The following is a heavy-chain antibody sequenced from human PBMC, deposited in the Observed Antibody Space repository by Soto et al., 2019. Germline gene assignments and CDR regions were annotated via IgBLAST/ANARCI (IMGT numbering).Heavy chain of an antibody. CDR2: IKQDGSEK. CDR3: ARVMSGKYGSGRGAFDI. J-gene: IGHJ3*02. D-gene: IGHD3-10*01. V-gene: IGHV3-7*01. Sequence: EVQLVESGGGLVQPGGSLRLSCAASGFTFSSYWMSWVRQAPGKGLEWVANIKQDGSEKYYVDSVKGRFTISRDNAKNSLYLQMNSLRAEDTAVYYCARVMSGKYGSGRGAFDIWGQGTMVTVSS. CDR1: GFTFSSYW.